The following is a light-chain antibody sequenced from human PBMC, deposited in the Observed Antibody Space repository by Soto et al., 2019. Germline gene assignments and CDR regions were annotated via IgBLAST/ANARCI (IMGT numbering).Light chain of an antibody. CDR3: QQYGSSPFT. Sequence: EVVLTQSPVTLSLSPAERATLSCRASQSVSSPYLAWYQQKPGQPPRLLIYGASSRATDIPDRFIGSGSGTEFTLTIARLAPEDFAMYYCQQYGSSPFTFGPGTKVDI. CDR1: QSVSSPY. CDR2: GAS. V-gene: IGKV3-20*01. J-gene: IGKJ3*01.